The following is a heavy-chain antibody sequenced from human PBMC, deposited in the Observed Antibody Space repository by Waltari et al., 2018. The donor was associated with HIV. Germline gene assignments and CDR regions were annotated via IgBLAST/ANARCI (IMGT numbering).Heavy chain of an antibody. CDR2: INSDGSST. CDR1: GFTFSRYW. V-gene: IGHV3-74*01. CDR3: ARDLRYYRSGSYSYYGLDV. D-gene: IGHD3-10*01. Sequence: EVQLVESGGGLVQPGGSLRLSCAASGFTFSRYWMHWVRQAPGKGLWWVSRINSDGSSTSSADSVKGRLIISRDNAKNTLYLQMNSLRAEDTAVYYCARDLRYYRSGSYSYYGLDVWGQGTTVTVSS. J-gene: IGHJ6*02.